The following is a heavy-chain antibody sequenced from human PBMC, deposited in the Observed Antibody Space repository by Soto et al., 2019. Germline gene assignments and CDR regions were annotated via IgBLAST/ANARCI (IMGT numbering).Heavy chain of an antibody. D-gene: IGHD6-13*01. Sequence: ASVKVSCKASGYTFTSYGISCVRQAPGQGLEWMGWISAYNGNTNYAQKLQGRVTMTTDTSTSTAYMELSSLRSEDTAVYYCARSRDRSSWYDWFDPWGQGTLVTVSS. CDR3: ARSRDRSSWYDWFDP. CDR2: ISAYNGNT. V-gene: IGHV1-18*01. CDR1: GYTFTSYG. J-gene: IGHJ5*02.